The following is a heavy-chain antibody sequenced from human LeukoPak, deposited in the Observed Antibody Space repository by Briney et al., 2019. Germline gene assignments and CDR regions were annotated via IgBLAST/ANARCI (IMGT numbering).Heavy chain of an antibody. J-gene: IGHJ4*02. CDR1: GFTFSSSA. D-gene: IGHD5-12*01. Sequence: GGSLRLSCAASGFTFSSSAMHWVRQAPGKGLECVSAIRNDGGSTYYANSVKGRFTISRDNSKNTRYLQMGSLRAEDMAVYYCARLSDGGYDYWGQGTLVTVSS. CDR2: IRNDGGST. CDR3: ARLSDGGYDY. V-gene: IGHV3-64*01.